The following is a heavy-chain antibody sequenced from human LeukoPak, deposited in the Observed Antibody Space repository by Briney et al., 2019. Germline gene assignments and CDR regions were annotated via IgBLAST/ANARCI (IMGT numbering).Heavy chain of an antibody. J-gene: IGHJ4*02. CDR1: GGTFSSYA. V-gene: IGHV1-69*05. Sequence: GASVKVSYKASGGTFSSYAISWVRQAPGQGLEWMGGIIPIFGTANYAQKFQGRVTITTDESTSTAYMELSSLRSEDTAVYYCATLGYCSGGSCYRDDYWGQGTLVTVSS. D-gene: IGHD2-15*01. CDR2: IIPIFGTA. CDR3: ATLGYCSGGSCYRDDY.